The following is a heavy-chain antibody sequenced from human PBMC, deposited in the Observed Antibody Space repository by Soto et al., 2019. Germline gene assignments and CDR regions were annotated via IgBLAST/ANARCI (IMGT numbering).Heavy chain of an antibody. CDR3: ARDGTEYYGEYYDY. CDR1: GFTFSDYY. V-gene: IGHV3-11*01. D-gene: IGHD4-17*01. J-gene: IGHJ4*02. Sequence: EASLRLSCATSGFTFSDYYMSWIRQAPGKGLEWVSYIGTRGNTKYYADSVRGRFTISRDNAKNSLYLQMNSLRADDTAVYYCARDGTEYYGEYYDYWGQGIPVTVSS. CDR2: IGTRGNTK.